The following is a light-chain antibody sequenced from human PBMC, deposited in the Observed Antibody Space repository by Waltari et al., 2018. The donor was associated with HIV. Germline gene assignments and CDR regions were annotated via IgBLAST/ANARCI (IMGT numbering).Light chain of an antibody. J-gene: IGKJ2*01. CDR2: LGS. V-gene: IGKV2-28*01. CDR3: MQALQTPYT. CDR1: QSLLHSNGYNY. Sequence: DLVMTQSPLSLPVTPGEPASISFRSSQSLLHSNGYNYLDWYLQKPGQSPQLLIYLGSNRASGVPDRFSGSGSGTDFTLKISRVEAEDVGVYYCMQALQTPYTFGQGTKLEIK.